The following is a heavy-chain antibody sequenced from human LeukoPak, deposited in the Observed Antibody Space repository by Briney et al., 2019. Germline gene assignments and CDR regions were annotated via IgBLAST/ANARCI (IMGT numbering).Heavy chain of an antibody. V-gene: IGHV3-23*01. Sequence: GGSLRLSCAASGFTFSSYSLSWVRQAPGRGPEWVSAGGGNGDTHYAGSVKGRFTISRDNSKNTLYLQMNSLRVEDTAVYYCAKERTGRGIGLDVGMDVWGQGTTVTVSS. D-gene: IGHD3-16*01. CDR1: GFTFSSYS. CDR3: AKERTGRGIGLDVGMDV. CDR2: GGGNGDT. J-gene: IGHJ6*02.